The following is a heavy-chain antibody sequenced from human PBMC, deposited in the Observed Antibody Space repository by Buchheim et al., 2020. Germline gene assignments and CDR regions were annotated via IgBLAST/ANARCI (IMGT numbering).Heavy chain of an antibody. CDR3: AKETVTAGAGYYGMDV. V-gene: IGHV3-23*01. D-gene: IGHD4-17*01. CDR1: GFPFSSYA. CDR2: FSGSSGTT. J-gene: IGHJ6*01. Sequence: EVQLLESGGGLLQPGGSLRFSCAASGFPFSSYAMSWVRQAPGKGLEWVSSFSGSSGTTYYADSVKGRFTISRDNSKNTLYLKMNSLRDGDTAVYYCAKETVTAGAGYYGMDVWGQGTT.